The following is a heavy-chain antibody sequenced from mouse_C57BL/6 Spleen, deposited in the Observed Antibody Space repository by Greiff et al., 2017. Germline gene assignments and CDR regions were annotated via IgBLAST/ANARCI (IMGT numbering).Heavy chain of an antibody. D-gene: IGHD3-2*02. Sequence: VQLQQPGAELVKPGASVKMSCKASGYTFTSYWITWVKQRPGQGLEWIGDIYPGSGSTNYNEKFKSKATLTVDTSSSTAYMQLSSLTSEDSAVYYCARQRQLRLRNYFDYWGQGTTLTVSS. CDR1: GYTFTSYW. CDR3: ARQRQLRLRNYFDY. CDR2: IYPGSGST. V-gene: IGHV1-55*01. J-gene: IGHJ2*01.